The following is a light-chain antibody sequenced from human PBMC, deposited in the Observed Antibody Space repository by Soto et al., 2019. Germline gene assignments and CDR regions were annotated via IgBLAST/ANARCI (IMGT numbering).Light chain of an antibody. Sequence: QSALTQPASVSGSPGQSITISCTGTSRDIGFYNYVSWYQQHPGKAPKLIIYEVAKRPSGVSSRFSGSKSGNTASLTISGLQAEDEADYHCSSYTTTGTLYVFGTGTKVTVL. CDR1: SRDIGFYNY. V-gene: IGLV2-14*01. CDR2: EVA. J-gene: IGLJ1*01. CDR3: SSYTTTGTLYV.